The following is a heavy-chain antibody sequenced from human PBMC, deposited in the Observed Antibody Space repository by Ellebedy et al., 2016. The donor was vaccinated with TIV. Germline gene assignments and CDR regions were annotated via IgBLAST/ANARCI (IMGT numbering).Heavy chain of an antibody. V-gene: IGHV3-11*01. CDR1: GFTFSDYY. CDR2: ISNSGTTK. J-gene: IGHJ1*01. Sequence: PGGSLRLSCAASGFTFSDYYMSWIRQAPGKGLEWVSYISNSGTTKYYAASLKGRFTISRDNAKNSLYLQMYSLRAEDTAVYYCGRGGLYSSKYYGHWGQGTLVTVSS. CDR3: GRGGLYSSKYYGH. D-gene: IGHD6-13*01.